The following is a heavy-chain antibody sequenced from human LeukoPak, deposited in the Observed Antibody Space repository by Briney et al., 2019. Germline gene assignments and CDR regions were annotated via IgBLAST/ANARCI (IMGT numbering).Heavy chain of an antibody. D-gene: IGHD6-6*01. V-gene: IGHV4-61*02. CDR1: GDSISSGDYY. Sequence: SSETLSLTCTVSGDSISSGDYYWSWIRQPAGKGLEWIGRISSSGSTNYNPSLKSRVTISVDTSKNQFSLKLSSVTAADTAVYYCARVKGGIAARLVDYWGQGTLVTVSS. J-gene: IGHJ4*02. CDR3: ARVKGGIAARLVDY. CDR2: ISSSGST.